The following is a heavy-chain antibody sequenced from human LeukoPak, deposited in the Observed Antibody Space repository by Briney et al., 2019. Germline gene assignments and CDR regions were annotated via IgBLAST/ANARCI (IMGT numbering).Heavy chain of an antibody. CDR3: TPESPYYYDSSGYYPPFDY. D-gene: IGHD3-22*01. J-gene: IGHJ4*02. CDR1: GFTFSNYW. V-gene: IGHV3-7*01. Sequence: GESLRLSCAASGFTFSNYWMTWVRQAPGKGLEWVANIKRDGSEKYYVDSVKGRFTISRDNAKNSLYLQMNSLRAEDTAVYYCTPESPYYYDSSGYYPPFDYWGQGTLVTVSS. CDR2: IKRDGSEK.